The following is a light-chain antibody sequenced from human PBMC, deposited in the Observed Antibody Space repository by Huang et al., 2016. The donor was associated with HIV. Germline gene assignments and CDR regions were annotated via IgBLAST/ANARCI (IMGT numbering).Light chain of an antibody. V-gene: IGKV2D-29*02. CDR3: MQSKQFPLT. CDR1: QSLLDSDGKTY. J-gene: IGKJ1*01. Sequence: DIVMTQTPLSLSVTPGQPASMSCKSTQSLLDSDGKTYLYWYQQKPGQSPHLLIYEGAKRLSGVSDRFSGSGSGTDFTLKISRVEAEDVGIYYCMQSKQFPLTFGQGTKVEIK. CDR2: EGA.